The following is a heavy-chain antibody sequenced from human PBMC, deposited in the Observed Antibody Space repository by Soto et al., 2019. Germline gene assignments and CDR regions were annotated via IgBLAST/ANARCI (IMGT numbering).Heavy chain of an antibody. CDR1: GFTFSSYE. J-gene: IGHJ4*02. CDR3: AREPPGVAAKWEYYFDY. CDR2: ISSSGSTI. V-gene: IGHV3-48*03. D-gene: IGHD2-15*01. Sequence: GESLKISCAASGFTFSSYEMNWVRQAPGKGLEWVSYISSSGSTIYYADSVKGRFTISRDNAKNSLYLQMNSLRAEDTAVYYCAREPPGVAAKWEYYFDYWGQGTLVTVSS.